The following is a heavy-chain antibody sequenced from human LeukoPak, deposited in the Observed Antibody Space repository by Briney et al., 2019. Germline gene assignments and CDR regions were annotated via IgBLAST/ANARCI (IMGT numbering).Heavy chain of an antibody. J-gene: IGHJ6*04. D-gene: IGHD3-10*02. CDR2: ISGSGDTT. CDR3: AELGITMIGGV. Sequence: PGGSLRLSCAASGFIFSNYGMNWVRQSPGKGLEWVSSISGSGDTTNYADSMKGRFTISRDKSKNMLYLQMNSLRAEDTAVYYCAELGITMIGGVWGKGTTVTISS. V-gene: IGHV3-23*01. CDR1: GFIFSNYG.